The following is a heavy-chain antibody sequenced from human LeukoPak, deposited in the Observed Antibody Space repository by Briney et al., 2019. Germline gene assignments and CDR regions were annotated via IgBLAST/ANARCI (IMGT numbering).Heavy chain of an antibody. CDR3: ARGSTYYDSSGQVPFDY. V-gene: IGHV3-23*01. Sequence: GGFLRLSCTASGFTFAGYAMSWVRQAPGKGLEWVSSIQGIDSTTYYADSVKGRFTVSRDNSKNTLYLQMNSLRVEDTAVYYCARGSTYYDSSGQVPFDYWGQETLVTVSS. CDR2: IQGIDSTT. CDR1: GFTFAGYA. D-gene: IGHD3-22*01. J-gene: IGHJ4*02.